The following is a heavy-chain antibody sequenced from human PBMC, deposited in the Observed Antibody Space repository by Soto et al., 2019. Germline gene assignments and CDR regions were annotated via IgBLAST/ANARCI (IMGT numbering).Heavy chain of an antibody. D-gene: IGHD2-2*01. CDR1: GFTFSSYG. CDR2: ISYDGSNK. Sequence: GGSLRLSCAASGFTFSSYGMHWVRQAPGKGLEWVAVISYDGSNKYYADSVKGRFTISRDNSKNTLYLQMNSLRAEDTAVYYCAKDGIPLEDIVVVPAAMLMGAYYYYGMDVWGQGTTVTVSS. V-gene: IGHV3-30*18. J-gene: IGHJ6*02. CDR3: AKDGIPLEDIVVVPAAMLMGAYYYYGMDV.